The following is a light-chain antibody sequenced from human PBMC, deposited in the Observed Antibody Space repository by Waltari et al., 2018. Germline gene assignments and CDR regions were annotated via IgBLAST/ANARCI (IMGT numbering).Light chain of an antibody. J-gene: IGLJ3*02. V-gene: IGLV2-11*01. CDR3: CSYAGIWV. CDR2: DVS. Sequence: QSALTQPRSVSGSPGQSVTISCAGTGSDVGDSTSFSWYQQHPGKAPKLVIFDVSKRPSGVPDRFSGSKSGTSASLTVSGLQAEDEADYYCCSYAGIWVFGGGTKLTVL. CDR1: GSDVGDSTS.